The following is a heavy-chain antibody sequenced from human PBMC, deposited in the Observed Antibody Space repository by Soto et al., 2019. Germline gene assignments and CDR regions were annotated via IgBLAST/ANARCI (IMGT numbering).Heavy chain of an antibody. J-gene: IGHJ6*02. CDR3: ARGFLWFGSGTEVGMDV. CDR2: MNPNSGNT. CDR1: GYTFTSYD. Sequence: QVQLVQSGAEVKKPGASVKVACKASGYTFTSYDSNWVRQATGQGLEWMGWMNPNSGNTGYAQKFQGRVTMTRNTSISPAYMELSSLRSEDTAVYYCARGFLWFGSGTEVGMDVWGQGTTVTVSS. D-gene: IGHD3-10*01. V-gene: IGHV1-8*01.